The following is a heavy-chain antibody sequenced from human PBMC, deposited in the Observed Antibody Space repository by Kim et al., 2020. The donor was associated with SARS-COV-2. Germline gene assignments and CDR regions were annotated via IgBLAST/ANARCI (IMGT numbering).Heavy chain of an antibody. CDR3: ARDKGGRRSRAFDI. Sequence: SETLSLTCIVSGGSISSYYWSWIRQPPGKGLEWIGYIYYSGSTNYNPSLKSRVTISVDTSKNQFSLKLSSVTAADTAVYYCARDKGGRRSRAFDIWGQGTMVTVSS. CDR2: IYYSGST. D-gene: IGHD3-16*01. V-gene: IGHV4-59*01. CDR1: GGSISSYY. J-gene: IGHJ3*02.